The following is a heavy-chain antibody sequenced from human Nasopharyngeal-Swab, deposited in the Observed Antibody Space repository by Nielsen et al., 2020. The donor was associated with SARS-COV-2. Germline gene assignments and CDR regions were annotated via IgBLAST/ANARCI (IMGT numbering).Heavy chain of an antibody. CDR3: TTDFYFDY. V-gene: IGHV3-73*01. J-gene: IGHJ4*02. CDR1: GFIFSSSA. CDR2: IGDKDHNYAT. Sequence: GGSLRLSCAASGFIFSSSAIHWVRQASGNGLEWVGRIGDKDHNYATTYGASVQGRFTISRDDSKNTEFLQMDSLKPEDTALYYCTTDFYFDYWGQGTLVTVSS.